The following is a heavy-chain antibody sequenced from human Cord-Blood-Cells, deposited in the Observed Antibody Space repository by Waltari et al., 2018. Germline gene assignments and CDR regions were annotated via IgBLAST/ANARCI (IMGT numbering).Heavy chain of an antibody. CDR3: AREGRAADAFDI. V-gene: IGHV3-30*04. CDR2: ISYDGSNK. D-gene: IGHD6-13*01. Sequence: QVQLVESGGGVVQPGRSLRLSCAASGFTFSSYAMHWVRQAAGKGLECVAVISYDGSNKYYADSVKGRFTISRDNSKNTLYLQMNSLRAEDMAVYYCAREGRAADAFDIWGQGTMVTVSS. CDR1: GFTFSSYA. J-gene: IGHJ3*02.